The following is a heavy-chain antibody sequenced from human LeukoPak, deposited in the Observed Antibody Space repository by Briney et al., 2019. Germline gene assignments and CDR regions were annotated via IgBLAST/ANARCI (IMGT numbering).Heavy chain of an antibody. D-gene: IGHD3-3*01. CDR2: INPNRGGT. CDR3: ARDVDGVALDY. CDR1: GYTFTGYY. Sequence: ASVKVSCKASGYTFTGYYMHWVRQAPGQGLEWMGWINPNRGGTNYAQKFQGRVTMTRDTSISTAYMELSRLRSDDTAVYYCARDVDGVALDYWGQGTLVTVSS. J-gene: IGHJ4*02. V-gene: IGHV1-2*02.